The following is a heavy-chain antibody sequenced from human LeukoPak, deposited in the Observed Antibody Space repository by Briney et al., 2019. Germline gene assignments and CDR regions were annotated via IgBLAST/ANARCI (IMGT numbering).Heavy chain of an antibody. V-gene: IGHV3-48*02. CDR3: ATAQRYDFHL. D-gene: IGHD3-9*01. CDR2: IRTTAEGAKYA. J-gene: IGHJ4*02. Sequence: GSLRLSCATSGFSFTDCPMNWVRQAPGKGLEWISNIRTTAEGAKYAYYADSVKGRVTISRDDGKNTLYLHMNSLRDDDTAVYYCATAQRYDFHLWGQGIRVPVSS. CDR1: GFSFTDCP.